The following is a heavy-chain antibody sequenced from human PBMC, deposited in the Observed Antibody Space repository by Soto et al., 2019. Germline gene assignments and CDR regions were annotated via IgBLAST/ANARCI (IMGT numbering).Heavy chain of an antibody. CDR2: IYYSGST. CDR3: ARATVDTAMVILNYFDY. D-gene: IGHD5-18*01. V-gene: IGHV4-31*03. CDR1: VGSISSGGYY. Sequence: LSLTFTVSVGSISSGGYYWSGIRQHPGKVLEWIGYIYYSGSTYYNPSLKSRVTISVDTSKNQFSLKLSSVTAADTAVYYCARATVDTAMVILNYFDYWGQGTLVTVSS. J-gene: IGHJ4*02.